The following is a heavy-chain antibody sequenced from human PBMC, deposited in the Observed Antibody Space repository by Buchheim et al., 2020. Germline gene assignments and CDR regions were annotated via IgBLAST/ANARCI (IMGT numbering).Heavy chain of an antibody. Sequence: QVQLQESGPGLVKPSQTLSLTCTVSGDSISSGGFFWSWIRQHPGKGLEWIGYINYSGSTYYNPSLKSRLTISVDTSQNQFSLKLSSVTAADTAVYYCARCSYHDSSGYYHTFDYWGQGTL. CDR2: INYSGST. D-gene: IGHD3-22*01. J-gene: IGHJ4*02. V-gene: IGHV4-31*03. CDR3: ARCSYHDSSGYYHTFDY. CDR1: GDSISSGGFF.